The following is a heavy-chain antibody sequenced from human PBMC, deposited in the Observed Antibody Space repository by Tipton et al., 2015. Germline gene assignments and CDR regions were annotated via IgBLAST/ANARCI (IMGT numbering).Heavy chain of an antibody. D-gene: IGHD2/OR15-2a*01. V-gene: IGHV4-34*09. CDR1: GGSFIGHY. J-gene: IGHJ3*02. CDR3: ARDKTFEAFDI. CDR2: VYYSGYT. Sequence: LRLSCAVYGGSFIGHYWSWLRQYPGKGLEWIGFVYYSGYTNYNPSLTSRLTISVDTSRNQFSLHLKSVTAADTAVYYCARDKTFEAFDIWGQGTKVTVSS.